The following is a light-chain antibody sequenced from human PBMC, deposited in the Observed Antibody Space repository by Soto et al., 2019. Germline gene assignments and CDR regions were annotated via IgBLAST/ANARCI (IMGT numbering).Light chain of an antibody. CDR2: EVN. V-gene: IGLV2-8*01. J-gene: IGLJ3*02. CDR1: SSDVGGYNS. CDR3: CSYAGTNRFGL. Sequence: QSALTQPPSVSGSPGQSVTISCTGTSSDVGGYNSVSWYQQHPGKAPKLMIYEVNKRPLGVPNRFSGSKSGNTASLTVSGLQAEDEADYYCCSYAGTNRFGLFGGGTKLTVL.